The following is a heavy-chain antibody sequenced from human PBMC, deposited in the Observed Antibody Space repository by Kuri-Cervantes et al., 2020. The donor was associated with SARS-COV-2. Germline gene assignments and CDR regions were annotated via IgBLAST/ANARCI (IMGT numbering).Heavy chain of an antibody. D-gene: IGHD3-10*02. CDR2: ISYDGSNK. CDR1: GFTFSDYY. CDR3: AKVFGVGSNIKYFDY. J-gene: IGHJ4*02. Sequence: GESLKISCAASGFTFSDYYMNWVRQAPGKGLEWVAVISYDGSNKYYADSVKGRFTISRDNSKNTLYLQMNSLRLEDTAVYYCAKVFGVGSNIKYFDYWGQGTVVTVSS. V-gene: IGHV3-30*18.